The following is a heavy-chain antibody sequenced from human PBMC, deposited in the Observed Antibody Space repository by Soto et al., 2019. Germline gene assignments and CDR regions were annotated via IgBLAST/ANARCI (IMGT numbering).Heavy chain of an antibody. CDR1: GGSISSYY. J-gene: IGHJ6*02. V-gene: IGHV4-59*01. D-gene: IGHD5-12*01. CDR2: IYYSGST. CDR3: ARARGGTWLRLDYGMDV. Sequence: QVQLQESGPGLVKPSETLSLTCTVSGGSISSYYWSWIRQPPGKGLEWIGYIYYSGSTNYNPSLKSRVTISVDTSKNQCSLKLSSVTAADTAVYYCARARGGTWLRLDYGMDVWGQGTTVTVSS.